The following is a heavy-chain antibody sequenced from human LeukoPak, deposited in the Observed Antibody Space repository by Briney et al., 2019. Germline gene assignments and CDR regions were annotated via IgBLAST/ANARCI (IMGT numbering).Heavy chain of an antibody. CDR3: ARVDYYYDSSGDPPDAFDI. D-gene: IGHD3-22*01. Sequence: SETLSLTCTVSGGSISSYYWSWIRQPPGKELEWIGYIYYSGSTNYNPSFKSRVTISVDTSKNQFSLKLSSVTAADTAVYYCARVDYYYDSSGDPPDAFDIWGQGTMVTVSS. J-gene: IGHJ3*02. V-gene: IGHV4-59*01. CDR1: GGSISSYY. CDR2: IYYSGST.